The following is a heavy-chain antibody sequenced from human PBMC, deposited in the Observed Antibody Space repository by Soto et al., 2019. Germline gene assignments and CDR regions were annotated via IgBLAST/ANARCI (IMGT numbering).Heavy chain of an antibody. CDR2: MQPSSGRT. Sequence: QVQLVQSGAEVREPGASVKVSCKASGYSFTSLDINWVRQTTGQGLEWMGWMQPSSGRTGYAQKLQGRVTMTRDTSINTAYMELSSLTSDDSACYYCARGVTAGVDYWGQGTLVTVSS. V-gene: IGHV1-8*01. CDR1: GYSFTSLD. J-gene: IGHJ4*02. D-gene: IGHD1-26*01. CDR3: ARGVTAGVDY.